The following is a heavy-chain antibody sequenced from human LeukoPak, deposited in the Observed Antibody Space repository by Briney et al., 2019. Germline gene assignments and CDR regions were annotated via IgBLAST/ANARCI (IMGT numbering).Heavy chain of an antibody. J-gene: IGHJ5*02. V-gene: IGHV6-1*01. D-gene: IGHD3-22*01. CDR3: ARVPAMIEENWFDP. CDR2: TYYRSKWYN. Sequence: SQTLSLTCAISGDSVSSNSAGWNWIRQSPSRGLEWLGRTYYRSKWYNDDAVSVKSRITINPDTAKNQFSLQLSSVTAADTAVYYCARVPAMIEENWFDPWGQGTLVTVSS. CDR1: GDSVSSNSAG.